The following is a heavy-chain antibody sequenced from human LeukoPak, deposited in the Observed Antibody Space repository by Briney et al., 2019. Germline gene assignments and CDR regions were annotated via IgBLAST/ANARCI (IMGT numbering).Heavy chain of an antibody. J-gene: IGHJ4*02. V-gene: IGHV4-39*07. CDR2: IYTSGST. CDR1: GGSISSSSYY. CDR3: ASGGCTNGVCYSPLDY. Sequence: SETLSLTCTVSGGSISSSSYYWGWIRQPPGKGLEWIGRIYTSGSTNYNPSLKSRVTISVDTSKNQFSLKLSSVTAADTAVYYCASGGCTNGVCYSPLDYWGQGTLVTVSS. D-gene: IGHD2-8*01.